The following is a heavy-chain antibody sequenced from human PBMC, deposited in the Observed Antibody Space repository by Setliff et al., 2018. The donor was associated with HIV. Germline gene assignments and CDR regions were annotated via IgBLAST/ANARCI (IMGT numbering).Heavy chain of an antibody. CDR2: LFWDGDN. Sequence: ASGPTLVNPTQTLTLTCAFSGFSLSTSGVGVGWIRQPPGKALEWLAILFWDGDNYYSPSLQSRLTVTKGTSRNQVVLTMTDMDPVDTATYYCAHSFYDLLTAYSFFDYWGQGALVTVSS. V-gene: IGHV2-5*02. CDR1: GFSLSTSGVG. CDR3: AHSFYDLLTAYSFFDY. J-gene: IGHJ4*02. D-gene: IGHD3-9*01.